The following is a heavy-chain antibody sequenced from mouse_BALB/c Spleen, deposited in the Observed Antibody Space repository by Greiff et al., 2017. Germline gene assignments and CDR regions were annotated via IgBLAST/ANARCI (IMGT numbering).Heavy chain of an antibody. CDR1: GYTFTSYY. Sequence: QAQLQQPGAELVKPGASVKLSCKASGYTFTSYYMYWVKQRPGQGLEWIGGINPSNGGTNFNEKFKSKATLTVDKSSSTAYMQLSSLTSEDSAVYYCTKGDYGSSSWFAYWGQGTLVTVSA. CDR3: TKGDYGSSSWFAY. D-gene: IGHD1-1*01. V-gene: IGHV1S81*02. J-gene: IGHJ3*01. CDR2: INPSNGGT.